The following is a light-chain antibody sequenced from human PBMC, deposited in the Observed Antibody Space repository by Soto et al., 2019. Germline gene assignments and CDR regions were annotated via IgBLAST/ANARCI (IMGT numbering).Light chain of an antibody. CDR3: QQYGKSPGLFT. V-gene: IGKV3-20*01. CDR2: GAS. CDR1: QSVSSK. J-gene: IGKJ3*01. Sequence: EIVMTQSPATLSVSPGERATLSCRASQSVSSKLAWYQQKPGQAPRLLIYGASTRATGIPDRFSGSGSGTDFTLTISRLEPEDSAVYYCQQYGKSPGLFTFGPGTKVDIK.